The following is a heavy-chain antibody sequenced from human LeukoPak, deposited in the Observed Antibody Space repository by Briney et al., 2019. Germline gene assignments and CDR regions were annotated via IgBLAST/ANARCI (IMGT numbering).Heavy chain of an antibody. CDR2: ISGSGGTT. CDR3: AKDLFGRALRYLHGEGLELLY. J-gene: IGHJ4*02. Sequence: PGGSLRPSCAASGFTSTTYAISWVRQAPGKGLEWVSAISGSGGTTYYADSVKGRFTISRDNSKNTLYLQMNSLRAEDTAVYYCAKDLFGRALRYLHGEGLELLYWAQGTLVTVSS. CDR1: GFTSTTYA. V-gene: IGHV3-23*01. D-gene: IGHD3-9*01.